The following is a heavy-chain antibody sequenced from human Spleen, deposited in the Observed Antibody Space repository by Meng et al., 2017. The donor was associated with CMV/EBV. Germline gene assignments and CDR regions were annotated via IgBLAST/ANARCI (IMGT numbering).Heavy chain of an antibody. CDR1: GYTFTAYH. Sequence: ASVQVSCKSSGYTFTAYHIHWVRQAPGQGLEWMGWINPNTGYTDYSQEFEGRVTMTRDTSISTAYMELSRLRSDDTAIYHCARDSLVRGRSTYYYGMDVWGQGTTVTVSS. J-gene: IGHJ6*02. CDR2: INPNTGYT. V-gene: IGHV1-2*02. CDR3: ARDSLVRGRSTYYYGMDV. D-gene: IGHD3-10*01.